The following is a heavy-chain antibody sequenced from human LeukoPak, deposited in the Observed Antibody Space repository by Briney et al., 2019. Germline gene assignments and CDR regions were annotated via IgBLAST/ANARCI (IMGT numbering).Heavy chain of an antibody. D-gene: IGHD6-13*01. CDR2: IYTSGST. Sequence: SETLSLTCTVFGGSISSYYWSWIRQPAGKGLEWIRRIYTSGSTNYNPSLKSRVTMSVDTSKNQFSLKLSSVTAADTAVYYCAALLIYSSSWYSFDYWGQGTLVTVSS. CDR1: GGSISSYY. V-gene: IGHV4-4*07. J-gene: IGHJ4*02. CDR3: AALLIYSSSWYSFDY.